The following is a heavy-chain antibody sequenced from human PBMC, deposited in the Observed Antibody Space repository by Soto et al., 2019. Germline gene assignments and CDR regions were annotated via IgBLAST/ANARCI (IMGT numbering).Heavy chain of an antibody. J-gene: IGHJ6*02. Sequence: QVQLVESEGGVVQPGRSLRLSCAASGFTFSSYGMHWVRQAPGKGLEWVAVISYDGSNKYYADSVKGRFTISRDNSKNTLYLQMNSMRAEDTAVYYCAKYSASNYVYYYYGMDVWGQGTTVTVSS. V-gene: IGHV3-30*18. CDR1: GFTFSSYG. CDR2: ISYDGSNK. D-gene: IGHD4-4*01. CDR3: AKYSASNYVYYYYGMDV.